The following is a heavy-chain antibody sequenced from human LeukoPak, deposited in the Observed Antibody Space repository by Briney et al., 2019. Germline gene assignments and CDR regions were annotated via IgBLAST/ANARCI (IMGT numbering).Heavy chain of an antibody. CDR3: AKVGSGSYDY. D-gene: IGHD3-10*01. CDR2: ISWNSGSI. J-gene: IGHJ4*02. V-gene: IGHV3-9*01. Sequence: GGSLRLSCAASGFTFDDYAMHWVRQAPGKGLAWVSGISWNSGSIGYADSVKGRFTISRDNAKNSLYLQMNSLRAEDTALYYCAKVGSGSYDYRGQGTLVTVCS. CDR1: GFTFDDYA.